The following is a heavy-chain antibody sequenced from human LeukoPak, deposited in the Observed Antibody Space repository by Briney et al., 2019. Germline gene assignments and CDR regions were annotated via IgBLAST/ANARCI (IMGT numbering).Heavy chain of an antibody. CDR1: GYTFTSYG. Sequence: ASVKVSCKASGYTFTSYGISWVRQAPGQGLEWMGWISAYNGNTNYAQKLQGRVTMTTDTSTSTAYMELRSLRSDDTAVYYCARDLINSRITIFGVVRPNWFDPWGQGTLVTVSS. V-gene: IGHV1-18*01. CDR2: ISAYNGNT. D-gene: IGHD3-3*01. J-gene: IGHJ5*02. CDR3: ARDLINSRITIFGVVRPNWFDP.